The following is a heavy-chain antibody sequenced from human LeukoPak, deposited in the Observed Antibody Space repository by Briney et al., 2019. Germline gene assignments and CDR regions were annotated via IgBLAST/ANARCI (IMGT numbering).Heavy chain of an antibody. CDR1: GYSFTSYW. CDR2: IYPGDSDT. V-gene: IGHV5-51*01. CDR3: ARICSGGSCYPGAFDI. Sequence: GEYLKISCKGSGYSFTSYWIGWVRQMPGKGLEWMGVIYPGDSDTRYSPSFQGEVTISADKSISTAYLQWSSLKASDTAMYYCARICSGGSCYPGAFDIWGQGTMVTVSS. J-gene: IGHJ3*02. D-gene: IGHD2-15*01.